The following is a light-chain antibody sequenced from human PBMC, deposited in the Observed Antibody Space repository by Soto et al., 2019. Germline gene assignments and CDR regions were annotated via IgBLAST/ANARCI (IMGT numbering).Light chain of an antibody. CDR3: QQSFGTPWT. CDR2: SAS. Sequence: DIQMTQSPSSLSASVGDRVSITCRAGQSISSYLNWYQQKPGKAPNLLIYSASSLQSGVPSRFSGSGSGTDFTLTISSLQPEDFASYYCQQSFGTPWTFGQGTKVEIK. V-gene: IGKV1-39*01. J-gene: IGKJ1*01. CDR1: QSISSY.